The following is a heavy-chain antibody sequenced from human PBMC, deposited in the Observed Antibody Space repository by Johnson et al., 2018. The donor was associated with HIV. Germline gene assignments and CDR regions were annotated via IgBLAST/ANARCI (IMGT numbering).Heavy chain of an antibody. CDR3: AKGQTGYSSSWDSGGAFDI. Sequence: QVQLVESGGGVVQPGGSLRLSCAASGFNFNSYGMHWVRQAPGKGLEWVAFIRYDGSNKYYADSVKGRFTISRDNSKNTLYLQMNSLRAEDTAVYYCAKGQTGYSSSWDSGGAFDIWGQGTMVTVSS. J-gene: IGHJ3*02. D-gene: IGHD6-13*01. CDR2: IRYDGSNK. V-gene: IGHV3-30*02. CDR1: GFNFNSYG.